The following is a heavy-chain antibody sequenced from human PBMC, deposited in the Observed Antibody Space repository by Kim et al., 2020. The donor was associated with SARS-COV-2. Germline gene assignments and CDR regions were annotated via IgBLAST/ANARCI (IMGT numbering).Heavy chain of an antibody. V-gene: IGHV3-33*05. CDR2: ISYDGSNK. CDR1: GFTFSSYG. Sequence: GGSPRLSCAASGFTFSSYGMHWVRQAPGKGLEWVAVISYDGSNKYYADSVKGRFTISRDNSKNTLYLQMNSLRAEDTAVYYCAREVTMVRGVVDYWGQGT. D-gene: IGHD3-10*01. J-gene: IGHJ4*02. CDR3: AREVTMVRGVVDY.